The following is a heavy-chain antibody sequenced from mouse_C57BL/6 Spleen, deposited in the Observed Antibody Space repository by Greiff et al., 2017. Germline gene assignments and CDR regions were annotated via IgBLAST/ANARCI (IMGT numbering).Heavy chain of an antibody. V-gene: IGHV1-15*01. D-gene: IGHD1-1*01. CDR2: IDPETGGT. Sequence: VQLQQSGAELVRPGASVTLSCKASGYTFTDYEMHWVKQTPVHGLEWIGAIDPETGGTAYNQKFKGKAILTADKSSSTAYMELRSLTSEDSAVYYCTRSVYYGSSYAAYWGQGTLVTVSA. CDR3: TRSVYYGSSYAAY. J-gene: IGHJ3*01. CDR1: GYTFTDYE.